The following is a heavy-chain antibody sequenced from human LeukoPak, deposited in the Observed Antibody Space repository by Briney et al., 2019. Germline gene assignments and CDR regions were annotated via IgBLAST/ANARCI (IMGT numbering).Heavy chain of an antibody. CDR1: GFTFSSYW. CDR3: ASYLTSIPSGMNV. CDR2: ISTDGSST. D-gene: IGHD2/OR15-2a*01. J-gene: IGHJ6*02. V-gene: IGHV3-74*01. Sequence: PGGSLRLACAGSGFTFSSYWMHWLRQAPGKGLVWVSRISTDGSSTTYADSVKGRFTISRDNGKNTLYLQMNSLRAEDTAVYYCASYLTSIPSGMNVWGQGTTVTVSS.